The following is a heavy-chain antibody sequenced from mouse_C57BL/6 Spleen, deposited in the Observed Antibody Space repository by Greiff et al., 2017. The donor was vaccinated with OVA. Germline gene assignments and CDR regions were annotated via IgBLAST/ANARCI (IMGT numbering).Heavy chain of an antibody. J-gene: IGHJ2*01. CDR3: ASYYYGSRYYFDY. CDR1: GYSITSGYY. Sequence: EVKLVESGPGLVKPSQSLSLTCSVTGYSITSGYYWHWIRQFPGNKLEWMGYISYDGSNNYNPSLKNRISITRDTSKNQFFLKLNSVTTEDTATYYCASYYYGSRYYFDYWGQGTTLTVSS. CDR2: ISYDGSN. V-gene: IGHV3-6*01. D-gene: IGHD1-1*01.